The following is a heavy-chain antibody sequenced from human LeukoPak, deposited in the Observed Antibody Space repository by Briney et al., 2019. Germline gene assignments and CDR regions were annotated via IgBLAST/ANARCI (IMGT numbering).Heavy chain of an antibody. J-gene: IGHJ4*02. CDR1: GFTFSTYT. CDR3: ARDACSSTSCFRDY. D-gene: IGHD2-2*01. V-gene: IGHV3-21*01. Sequence: GGSLRLSCAASGFTFSTYTMNWVRKDPGKGLEWVSSISSGSSYISYADSLKGRFNISRDNPRNSLYLQLNSLRAEDTAVYYCARDACSSTSCFRDYWGQGTRVTVSS. CDR2: ISSGSSYI.